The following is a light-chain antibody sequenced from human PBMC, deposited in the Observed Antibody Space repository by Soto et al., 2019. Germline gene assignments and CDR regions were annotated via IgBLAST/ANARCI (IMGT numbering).Light chain of an antibody. J-gene: IGKJ1*01. CDR3: QQSHSTPRT. Sequence: DIPMTQSPSSLSASVGDRVTITCRASQSISSYLNWYQQKPGRAPKLLIYAASVLQTGVPSRFSGAGSGTDFTLTITSLQPEDFATYYCQQSHSTPRTFGQGTKVEVK. CDR2: AAS. CDR1: QSISSY. V-gene: IGKV1-39*01.